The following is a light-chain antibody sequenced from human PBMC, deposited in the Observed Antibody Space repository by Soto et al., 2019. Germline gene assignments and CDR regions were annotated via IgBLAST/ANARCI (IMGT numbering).Light chain of an antibody. CDR2: DAS. CDR3: QQYDVLPLS. J-gene: IGKJ3*01. V-gene: IGKV1-33*01. Sequence: DIQMTQSPSSLSASVGDRVTITCQASQDISNYLNWYQQKPGKAPKLLIYDASNLEAGVPLRFSGRGSGTHFTFPISSLQTEDVATYYCQQYDVLPLSFGPGTKVDI. CDR1: QDISNY.